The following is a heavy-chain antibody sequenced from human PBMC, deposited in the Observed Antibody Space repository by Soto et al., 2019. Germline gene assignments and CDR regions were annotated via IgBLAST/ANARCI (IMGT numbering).Heavy chain of an antibody. V-gene: IGHV3-30*18. Sequence: LRLSCAASGFTFSSYGMHWVRQAPGKGLEWVAVISYDGSNKYYADSVKGRFTISRDNSKNTLYLQMNSLRAEDTAVYYCAKDPHDTAMAPSWFDPWGQGTLVTVSS. CDR2: ISYDGSNK. CDR1: GFTFSSYG. J-gene: IGHJ5*02. D-gene: IGHD5-18*01. CDR3: AKDPHDTAMAPSWFDP.